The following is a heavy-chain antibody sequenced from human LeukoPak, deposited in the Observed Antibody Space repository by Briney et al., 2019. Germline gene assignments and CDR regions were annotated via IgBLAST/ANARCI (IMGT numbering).Heavy chain of an antibody. V-gene: IGHV3-7*01. CDR2: IYLDGSRA. D-gene: IGHD2-2*01. CDR3: GRAGPVTKDHFMDV. CDR1: GFTFTNYW. Sequence: GGSLRLSCAVSGFTFTNYWMSWARQSPGKGLEWVANIYLDGSRAYYVDSVRGRFTISRDNAKNSLFLQMNSLSAEDTAVYYCGRAGPVTKDHFMDVWGKGTTVTVSS. J-gene: IGHJ6*03.